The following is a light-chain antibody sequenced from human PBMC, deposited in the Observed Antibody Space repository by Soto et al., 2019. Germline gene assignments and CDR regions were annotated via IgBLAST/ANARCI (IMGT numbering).Light chain of an antibody. J-gene: IGKJ1*01. CDR3: QQYSSFSRT. Sequence: DIQMTQSASTLSASFGDRVTITWRASQTISTWLAWYQQKPGKAPELLIYDASTLESGVPSRFSGSGYGTEFSLTISSLQTDDFATFYCQQYSSFSRTFGQGTKVDIK. CDR2: DAS. V-gene: IGKV1-5*01. CDR1: QTISTW.